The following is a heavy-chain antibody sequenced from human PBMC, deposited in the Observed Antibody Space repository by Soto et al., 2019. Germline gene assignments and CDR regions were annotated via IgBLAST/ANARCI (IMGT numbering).Heavy chain of an antibody. CDR1: GGTFSSYT. CDR2: IIPILGIA. Sequence: GASVKVSCKASGGTFSSYTISWVRQAPGQGLEWMGRIIPILGIANYAQKFQGRVTITADKSTSTAYMELSSLRSEDTVVYYCARDPDIVATTDAFDIWGQGTMVTVSS. D-gene: IGHD5-12*01. CDR3: ARDPDIVATTDAFDI. V-gene: IGHV1-69*04. J-gene: IGHJ3*02.